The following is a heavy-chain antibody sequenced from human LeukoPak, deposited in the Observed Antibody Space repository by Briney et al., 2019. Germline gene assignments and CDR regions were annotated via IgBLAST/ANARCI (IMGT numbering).Heavy chain of an antibody. V-gene: IGHV4-38-2*02. CDR3: ARVVGGLLWFGELLLNWFDP. CDR1: GYSISSGYY. Sequence: PSETLSLTCTVSGYSISSGYYWGWIRPPPGKGLEWIGSIYYSGSTYYNPSLKSRVTISVDTSKNQFSLKLSSVAAADTAVYYCARVVGGLLWFGELLLNWFDPWGQGTLVTVSS. CDR2: IYYSGST. J-gene: IGHJ5*02. D-gene: IGHD3-10*01.